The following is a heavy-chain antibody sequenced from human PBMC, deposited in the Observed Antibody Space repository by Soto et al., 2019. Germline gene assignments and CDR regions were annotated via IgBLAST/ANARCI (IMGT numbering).Heavy chain of an antibody. CDR3: TRGSRDNWFDP. D-gene: IGHD2-15*01. CDR2: SKSKTSGGAT. J-gene: IGHJ5*02. Sequence: GGSLRRSCAASGFTFSNAWMSWVRQAPGKGLEWVARSKSKTSGGATDYAASVKGRFTISRDDSENTLFLQMNSLKTEDTAVYYCTRGSRDNWFDPWGQGTLVTVSS. CDR1: GFTFSNAW. V-gene: IGHV3-15*01.